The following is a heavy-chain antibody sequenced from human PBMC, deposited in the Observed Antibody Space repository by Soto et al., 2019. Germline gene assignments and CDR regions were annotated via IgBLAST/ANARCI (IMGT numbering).Heavy chain of an antibody. Sequence: GASVKVSCKASGGTFSSYAISWVRQAPGQGLEWMGWISAYNGNTNYAQKLQGRVTMTTDTSTSTAYMELRSLRSDDTAVYYCAREGYCSSTSCSHYYYYYGMDVWGQGTTVTVSS. J-gene: IGHJ6*02. CDR2: ISAYNGNT. CDR1: GGTFSSYA. V-gene: IGHV1-18*01. D-gene: IGHD2-2*01. CDR3: AREGYCSSTSCSHYYYYYGMDV.